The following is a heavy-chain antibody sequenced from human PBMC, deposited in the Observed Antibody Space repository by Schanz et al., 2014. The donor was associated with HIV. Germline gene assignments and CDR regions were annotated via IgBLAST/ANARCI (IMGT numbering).Heavy chain of an antibody. Sequence: QVQLVQSGAAVKKPGASVKVSCKASGYTFTNYDINWVRQATGQGLEWMGWMNPNSGNTGYAQKFQGRVTMTRDTSISTAFMELSSLRSDDTAVYYCARDTNFVLDVWGQGTTVTVSS. J-gene: IGHJ6*02. CDR1: GYTFTNYD. CDR2: MNPNSGNT. V-gene: IGHV1-8*01. D-gene: IGHD2-8*01. CDR3: ARDTNFVLDV.